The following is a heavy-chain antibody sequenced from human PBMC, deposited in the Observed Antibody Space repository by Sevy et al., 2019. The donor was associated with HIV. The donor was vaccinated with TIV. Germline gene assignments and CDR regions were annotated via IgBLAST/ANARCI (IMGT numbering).Heavy chain of an antibody. D-gene: IGHD1-26*01. CDR1: GFTFSAYW. V-gene: IGHV3-7*01. Sequence: GGSLRLSCAASGFTFSAYWMSWVRQAPGKGLEWVANIYQDGTEKYYVDSVKGRFTISRDNAKNSLYLQMNSLRAEDTAVYYCAREGSYDDYRFPYYYGLDVWGQGTTVTVSS. CDR2: IYQDGTEK. J-gene: IGHJ6*02. CDR3: AREGSYDDYRFPYYYGLDV.